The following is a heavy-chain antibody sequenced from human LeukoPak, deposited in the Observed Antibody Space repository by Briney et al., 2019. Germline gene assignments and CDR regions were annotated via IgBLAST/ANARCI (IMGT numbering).Heavy chain of an antibody. Sequence: ASVKVSCKASGYTFTSYAMNWVRQAPGQGLEWMGIINPSGGSTSYAQKFQGRVTMTRDTSTSTVYMELSSLRSEDTAVYYCARGGYYDSSGYFFDDFDYWGQGTLVTVSS. CDR2: INPSGGST. V-gene: IGHV1-46*01. J-gene: IGHJ4*02. CDR1: GYTFTSYA. CDR3: ARGGYYDSSGYFFDDFDY. D-gene: IGHD3-22*01.